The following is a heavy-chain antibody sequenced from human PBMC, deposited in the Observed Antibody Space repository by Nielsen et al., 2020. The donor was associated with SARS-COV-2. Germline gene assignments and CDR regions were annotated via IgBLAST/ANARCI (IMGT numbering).Heavy chain of an antibody. J-gene: IGHJ4*02. Sequence: GESLKISCAASGVTFSTYGMNWVRQVPGKGLEWVSAISGSGGTTSYADSVQGRFTISRDKSKNTLYLQMDSLRVEDTAVYYCATLIEYNTNGLILDDEYWGQGALVTVSS. CDR2: ISGSGGTT. V-gene: IGHV3-23*01. D-gene: IGHD2-8*01. CDR3: ATLIEYNTNGLILDDEY. CDR1: GVTFSTYG.